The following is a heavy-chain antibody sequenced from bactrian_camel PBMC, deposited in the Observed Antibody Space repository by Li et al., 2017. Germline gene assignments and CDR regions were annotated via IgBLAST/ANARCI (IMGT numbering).Heavy chain of an antibody. CDR1: GLTDAESE. Sequence: VQLVESGGRSAQAGESLVLTCTVSGLTDAESEWGWYRQTPGHECELVGTITPRGATHYSNSVKGRFTISQDNAKNTVYLQMNSLQPEDTAMYYCAAGSYRTASNGCGVQADYFGYWG. J-gene: IGHJ6*01. D-gene: IGHD7*01. V-gene: IGHV3S55*01. CDR2: ITPRGAT. CDR3: AAGSYRTASNGCGVQADYFGY.